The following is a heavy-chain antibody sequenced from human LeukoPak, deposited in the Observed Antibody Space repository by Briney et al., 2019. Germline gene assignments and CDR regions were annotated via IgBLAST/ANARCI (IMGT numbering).Heavy chain of an antibody. V-gene: IGHV3-72*01. CDR2: IRRGTNNYTT. Sequence: GGSLRLSCAASGFTFSDYILDWVRQAPGKGLEWVGRIRRGTNNYTTEYAASVKGRFIISRDDSKNSLYLHMNSLKTEDAAVYHCTRDGGDSTKTAFDMWGQGTMVTVSS. CDR3: TRDGGDSTKTAFDM. D-gene: IGHD2/OR15-2a*01. CDR1: GFTFSDYI. J-gene: IGHJ3*02.